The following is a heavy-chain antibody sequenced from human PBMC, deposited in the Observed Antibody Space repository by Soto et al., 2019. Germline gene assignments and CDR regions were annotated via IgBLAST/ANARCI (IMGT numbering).Heavy chain of an antibody. CDR1: GGSISSSSYY. J-gene: IGHJ5*02. D-gene: IGHD5-18*01. V-gene: IGHV4-39*02. Sequence: QLQLQESGPGLVKPSETLSLTCTVSGGSISSSSYYWGWIRQPPGKGLEWIGSIYYSGSTYYNPSLKSRVTISVDTSKNQFSLKLSSVTAADTAVYYCVREAIQGSNWFDPWGQGTLVTVSS. CDR2: IYYSGST. CDR3: VREAIQGSNWFDP.